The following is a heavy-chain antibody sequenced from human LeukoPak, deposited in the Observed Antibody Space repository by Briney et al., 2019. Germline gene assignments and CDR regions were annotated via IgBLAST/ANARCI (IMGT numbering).Heavy chain of an antibody. CDR1: GFTVSNNY. CDR3: AREKTGSDGYNHGFDY. J-gene: IGHJ4*02. CDR2: IYSGGTT. Sequence: PGGSLRLSCAASGFTVSNNYMSWVRQAPGKGLDWVSVIYSGGTTKYADSVRGRFSISRDNSKNTLHLQMNSLRADHTAVYYCAREKTGSDGYNHGFDYWGQGALVTASS. V-gene: IGHV3-53*01. D-gene: IGHD5-24*01.